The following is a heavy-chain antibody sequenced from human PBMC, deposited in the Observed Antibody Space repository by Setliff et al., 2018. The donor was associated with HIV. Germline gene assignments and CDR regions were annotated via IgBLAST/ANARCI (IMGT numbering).Heavy chain of an antibody. CDR2: ISTDNGNT. D-gene: IGHD3-22*01. CDR3: ARDDHYYDMGSILSDWFFDL. CDR1: GGTFTNYA. J-gene: IGHJ2*01. V-gene: IGHV1-18*01. Sequence: GASVKVSCKASGGTFTNYAISWVRQAPGQGLEWMGWISTDNGNTNYLQKLQGRVTMTADESKDTVEMELSSLTSEDTAVYYCARDDHYYDMGSILSDWFFDLWDRGTLVTVSS.